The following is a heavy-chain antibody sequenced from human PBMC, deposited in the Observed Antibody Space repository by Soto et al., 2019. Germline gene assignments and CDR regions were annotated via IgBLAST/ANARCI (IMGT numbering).Heavy chain of an antibody. D-gene: IGHD6-13*01. CDR1: GFNFSSYA. CDR2: ISYDGGKK. J-gene: IGHJ4*02. V-gene: IGHV3-30*04. Sequence: GGSLRLSCAASGFNFSSYAMHWVRQAPGKGLEWVAVISYDGGKKYYADSVKGRFTISRDNSKNTLYVEMNSLSAEDTAVYYCAREGQPAAGTTPHNWGQGTLGTVS. CDR3: AREGQPAAGTTPHN.